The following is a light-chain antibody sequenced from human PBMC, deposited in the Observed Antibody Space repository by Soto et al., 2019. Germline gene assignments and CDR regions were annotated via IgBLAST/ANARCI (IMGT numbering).Light chain of an antibody. CDR3: QQRSNWPIT. J-gene: IGKJ5*01. V-gene: IGKV3-15*01. CDR1: HSVNTN. CDR2: GAS. Sequence: EIVMTQSPATLSVSPGERVTLSCRASHSVNTNLAWFQQKPGQVPRLVIYGASTRASGIPARFSGSGSGTDFTLTISSLEPEDFAVYYCQQRSNWPITFGQGTRLEIK.